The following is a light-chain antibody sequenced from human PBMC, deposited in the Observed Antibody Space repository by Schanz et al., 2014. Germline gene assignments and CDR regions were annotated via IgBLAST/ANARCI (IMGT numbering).Light chain of an antibody. CDR1: QSIGNW. Sequence: DIQMTQSPYTLSASVGDRVTITCRASQSIGNWLAWYQQKPGQPPKLLIYWASTRESGVPDRFSGSGSGTDFTLTISSLQAEDVAVYYCQQYYSTALTFGGGTKVEIK. CDR3: QQYYSTALT. J-gene: IGKJ4*01. CDR2: WAS. V-gene: IGKV4-1*01.